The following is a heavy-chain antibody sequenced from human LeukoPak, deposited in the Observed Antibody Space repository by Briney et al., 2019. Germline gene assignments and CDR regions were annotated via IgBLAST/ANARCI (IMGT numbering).Heavy chain of an antibody. CDR1: GFSFSSFA. J-gene: IGHJ4*02. V-gene: IGHV3-23*01. Sequence: PGGSLRLSCAASGFSFSSFAMSWVRQAPGKGLEWVSGITFRGDSTYYADSVKGRFTISRDNSKNTLHLQMNSLRADDTAVYYCAKESSGGWYFDYWGQGTLVTVPS. CDR2: ITFRGDST. D-gene: IGHD6-19*01. CDR3: AKESSGGWYFDY.